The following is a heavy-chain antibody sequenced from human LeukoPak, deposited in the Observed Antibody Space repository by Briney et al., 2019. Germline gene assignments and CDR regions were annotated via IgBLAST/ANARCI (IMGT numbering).Heavy chain of an antibody. CDR2: IKSKIDGGTT. CDR1: GFTFSSYA. CDR3: TTDPILRFLEWYQFDY. J-gene: IGHJ4*02. V-gene: IGHV3-15*01. D-gene: IGHD3-3*01. Sequence: GGSLRLSCAASGFTFSSYAMSWVRQAPGKGLEWVGRIKSKIDGGTTDYAAPVKGRFTISRDDSKNTLYLQMNSLKTEDTAVYYCTTDPILRFLEWYQFDYWGQGTLVAVSS.